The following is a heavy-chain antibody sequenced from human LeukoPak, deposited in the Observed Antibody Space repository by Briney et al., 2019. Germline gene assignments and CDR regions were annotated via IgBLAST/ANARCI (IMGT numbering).Heavy chain of an antibody. D-gene: IGHD3-22*01. Sequence: ASVKVSCKASGGTFSSYAISWVRQAPGQGLEWMGGIIPIFGTANYAQKFQGRVTITADESTSTAYMELSSLRSEDTAVYYCATHLGGGYYSPFDYWGQGTLVTVSS. V-gene: IGHV1-69*13. CDR3: ATHLGGGYYSPFDY. CDR2: IIPIFGTA. J-gene: IGHJ4*02. CDR1: GGTFSSYA.